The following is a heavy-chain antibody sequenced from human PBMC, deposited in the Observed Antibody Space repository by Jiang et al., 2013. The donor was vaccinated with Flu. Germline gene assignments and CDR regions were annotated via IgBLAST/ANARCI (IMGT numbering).Heavy chain of an antibody. CDR2: IYYSGST. V-gene: IGHV4-61*01. CDR1: GGSVSSGSYY. J-gene: IGHJ4*02. CDR3: ARGYLRLDY. Sequence: GLLKPSETLSLTCTVSGGSVSSGSYYWSWIRQPPGKGLEWIGYIYYSGSTNYNPSLKSRVTISVDTSKNQFSLKLSSVTAADTAVYYCARGYLRLDYWGQGTLVTVSS. D-gene: IGHD3-10*01.